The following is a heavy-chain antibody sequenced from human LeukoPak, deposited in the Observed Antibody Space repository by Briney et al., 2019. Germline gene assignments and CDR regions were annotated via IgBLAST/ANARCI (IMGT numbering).Heavy chain of an antibody. V-gene: IGHV4-39*07. CDR1: GYSISSSTYY. J-gene: IGHJ4*02. D-gene: IGHD6-13*01. CDR2: IYYSGST. CDR3: AREVAAAVNY. Sequence: SETLSLTCTVSGYSISSSTYYWGWIRQPPGKGLEWIGSIYYSGSTFYNPSLKSRVTISVDTSKNQFSLKLSSVTAADTAVYYCAREVAAAVNYWGQGTLVTVSS.